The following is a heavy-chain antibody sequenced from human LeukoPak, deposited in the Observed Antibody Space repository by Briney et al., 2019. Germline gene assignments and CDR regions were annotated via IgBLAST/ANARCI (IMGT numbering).Heavy chain of an antibody. CDR3: ARHGNALTHSEYFDY. Sequence: ASVKVSCKTSGYTFNTYAISWVRQAPGQGLEWMGWISNHNVNTNSAQKLQGRVTITKDTSTSTAYLDLQCLRSDDTAIYYCARHGNALTHSEYFDYWGQGTLITVSS. J-gene: IGHJ4*02. CDR1: GYTFNTYA. D-gene: IGHD1-26*01. V-gene: IGHV1-18*01. CDR2: ISNHNVNT.